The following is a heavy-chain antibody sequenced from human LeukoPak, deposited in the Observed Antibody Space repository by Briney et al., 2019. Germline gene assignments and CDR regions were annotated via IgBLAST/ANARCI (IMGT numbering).Heavy chain of an antibody. CDR2: IIPILGIA. CDR3: ARLYYYDSSGYQGGYYYMDV. J-gene: IGHJ6*03. D-gene: IGHD3-22*01. V-gene: IGHV1-69*02. Sequence: SVKVSCKASGGTFSSYTISWVRQAPGRGLEWMGRIIPILGIANYAQKFQGRVTITADKSTSTAYMELSSLRSEDTAVYYCARLYYYDSSGYQGGYYYMDVWGKGTTVTVSS. CDR1: GGTFSSYT.